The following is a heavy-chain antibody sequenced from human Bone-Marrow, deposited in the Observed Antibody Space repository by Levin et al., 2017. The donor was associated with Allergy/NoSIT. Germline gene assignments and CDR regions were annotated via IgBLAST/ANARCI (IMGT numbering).Heavy chain of an antibody. CDR3: ARVALPRYCTSTSCSDSGYYFDY. CDR2: IGTAADS. J-gene: IGHJ4*02. Sequence: VASVKVSCAASGFTFSSYDMHWVRQATGRGLEWVSAIGTAADSYYSGSVKGRFTVSRDNAKNSFYLQMNSLRAGDTAVYYCARVALPRYCTSTSCSDSGYYFDYWGQGTLVTVSS. CDR1: GFTFSSYD. V-gene: IGHV3-13*04. D-gene: IGHD2-2*01.